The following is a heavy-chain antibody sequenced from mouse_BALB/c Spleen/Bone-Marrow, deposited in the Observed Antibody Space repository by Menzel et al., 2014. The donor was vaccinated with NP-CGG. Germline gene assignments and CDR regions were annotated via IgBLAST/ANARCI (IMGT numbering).Heavy chain of an antibody. CDR3: ARMRYYGNYYAMDY. V-gene: IGHV2-2*02. CDR2: IWSGGST. D-gene: IGHD2-1*01. J-gene: IGHJ4*01. Sequence: QVQLQQSGPGLVQPSQSLSITCTVSGFSLTSYGVHWVRQSPGEGLEWLGVIWSGGSTDYNAAFISRLSISKDNSKSQVFFKMNSLQANDTAIYYCARMRYYGNYYAMDYWGQGTSVTVSS. CDR1: GFSLTSYG.